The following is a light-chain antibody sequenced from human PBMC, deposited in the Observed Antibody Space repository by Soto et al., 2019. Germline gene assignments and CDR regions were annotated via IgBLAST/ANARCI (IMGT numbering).Light chain of an antibody. Sequence: DIQMTQSPSSLSASVGDRVTITCRASQSISSYLNWYQQKPGKAPKLLIYAASSLQSGVPSRFSGSGSGTDFTLTISSLQPDDFATYYGQQSYSTPTFGQGTKLEIK. CDR2: AAS. J-gene: IGKJ2*01. V-gene: IGKV1-39*01. CDR3: QQSYSTPT. CDR1: QSISSY.